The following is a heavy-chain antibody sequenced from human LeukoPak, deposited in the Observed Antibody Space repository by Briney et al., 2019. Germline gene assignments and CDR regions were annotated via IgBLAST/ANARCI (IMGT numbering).Heavy chain of an antibody. V-gene: IGHV3-23*01. D-gene: IGHD3-3*01. CDR2: ISGSGDNT. Sequence: QPGGSLRLSCAASGFTFGSYYMSWVRQAPGKGLEWVSGISGSGDNTYYADSVKGRFTISRDNSKNTLSLQMNSLRAEDTAVYYCAKNFWSDRFYYYYMDVWGKGTTVTVSS. J-gene: IGHJ6*03. CDR1: GFTFGSYY. CDR3: AKNFWSDRFYYYYMDV.